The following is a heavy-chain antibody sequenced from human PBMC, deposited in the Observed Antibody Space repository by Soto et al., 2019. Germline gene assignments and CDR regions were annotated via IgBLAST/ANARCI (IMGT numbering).Heavy chain of an antibody. J-gene: IGHJ4*02. D-gene: IGHD6-6*01. CDR1: GFPFSKAW. CDR3: TTDSTIPVRPPSDY. Sequence: GGSVRLSCAASGFPFSKAWMSWVRQAPGKGPEWVGRIKGKTDGGTTDYAAPVKGRITISRDDSKNRLYLQMSSLKTDDTAVYYCTTDSTIPVRPPSDYWGQGTLVAVSS. CDR2: IKGKTDGGTT. V-gene: IGHV3-15*01.